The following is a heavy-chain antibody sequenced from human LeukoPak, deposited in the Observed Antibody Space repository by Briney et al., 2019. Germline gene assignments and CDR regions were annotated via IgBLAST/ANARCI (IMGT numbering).Heavy chain of an antibody. CDR1: GFTVSSNY. CDR3: AKSVKGDDAFDI. CDR2: IYSGGST. D-gene: IGHD3-16*01. V-gene: IGHV3-53*01. J-gene: IGHJ3*02. Sequence: GGSLRLSCAASGFTVSSNYMSWVRQAPGKGLEWVSVIYSGGSTYYADSVKGRFTISRHNSKNTLYLQMTSLRAEDTAIYYCAKSVKGDDAFDIWGQGTMVTVSS.